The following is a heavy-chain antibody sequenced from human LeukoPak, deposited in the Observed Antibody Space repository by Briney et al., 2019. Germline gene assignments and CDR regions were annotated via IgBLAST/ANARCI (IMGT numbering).Heavy chain of an antibody. CDR2: IYYSGST. V-gene: IGHV4-30-4*01. CDR1: GGSISSGDYY. J-gene: IGHJ3*02. CDR3: AGDIAAAPYLVDAFDI. D-gene: IGHD6-13*01. Sequence: SQTLSLTCTVSGGSISSGDYYWSWIRQPPGKGLEWIGYIYYSGSTYYNPSLKSRVTISVDTSKNQFSLKLSSVTAADTAVYYCAGDIAAAPYLVDAFDIWGQGTMVTVSS.